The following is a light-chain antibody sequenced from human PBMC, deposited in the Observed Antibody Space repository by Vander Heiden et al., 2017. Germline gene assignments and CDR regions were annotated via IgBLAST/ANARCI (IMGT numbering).Light chain of an antibody. CDR3: QQAHTFPRT. Sequence: IRMTESPSSVSASVGERVTITCRASQGINGWLAWYQQRPGKAPQLLIYAASSLHTGVPSRFRGSGFGTEYTLTISSLQPEDFGTYFCQQAHTFPRTFGGGTRVEIK. V-gene: IGKV1-12*01. CDR2: AAS. CDR1: QGINGW. J-gene: IGKJ4*02.